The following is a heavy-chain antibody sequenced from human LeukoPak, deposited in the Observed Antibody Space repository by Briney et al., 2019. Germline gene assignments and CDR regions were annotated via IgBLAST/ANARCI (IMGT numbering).Heavy chain of an antibody. V-gene: IGHV4-59*01. CDR1: GGSISSYH. CDR3: ARVGRNTRQTISIAVAGTGAFDI. Sequence: SETLSLTCTVSGGSISSYHWTWIRQSPGKGLEWIGYIYYSGSTNYNPSLKSRVTISVDTSKNQFSLKLSSVTAADTAVYYCARVGRNTRQTISIAVAGTGAFDIWGQGTMVTVSS. J-gene: IGHJ3*02. CDR2: IYYSGST. D-gene: IGHD6-19*01.